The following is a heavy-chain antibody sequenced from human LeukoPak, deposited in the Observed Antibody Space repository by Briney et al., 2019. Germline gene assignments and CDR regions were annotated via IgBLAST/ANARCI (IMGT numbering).Heavy chain of an antibody. J-gene: IGHJ5*02. V-gene: IGHV4-4*07. Sequence: SETLSLTCSVSGDSMSYYYWNFIRQPAGRGLEWIGRIHTSGTTYYSASLKSRVSMSVDSSRNQFSLRLTSVTAADTAIYFCARGDYYDGGGRNWFDVWGQGTLVTVSS. D-gene: IGHD3-16*01. CDR2: IHTSGTT. CDR1: GDSMSYYY. CDR3: ARGDYYDGGGRNWFDV.